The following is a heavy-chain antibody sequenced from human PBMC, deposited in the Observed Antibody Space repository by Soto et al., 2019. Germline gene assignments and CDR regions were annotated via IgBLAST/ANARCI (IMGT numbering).Heavy chain of an antibody. CDR2: IYYSGST. D-gene: IGHD3-10*01. CDR3: ASTQQYYYGSGSYYYYYGMDV. CDR1: GGSISSYY. Sequence: SETLSLTCTVSGGSISSYYWSWIRQPPGKGLEWIGYIYYSGSTNYNPSLKSRVTISVDTSKNQFPLKLSSVTAADTAVYYCASTQQYYYGSGSYYYYYGMDVWGQGTTVT. V-gene: IGHV4-59*08. J-gene: IGHJ6*02.